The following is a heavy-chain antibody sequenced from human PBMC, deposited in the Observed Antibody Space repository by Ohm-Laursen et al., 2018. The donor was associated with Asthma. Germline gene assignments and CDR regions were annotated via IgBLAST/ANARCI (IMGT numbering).Heavy chain of an antibody. Sequence: SVKVSCKASGGTFSSYAIGWVRQAPGQGLEWMGGIIPIFGTANYAQKFQGRVTITADESTSTAYMELSSLRSEDTAVYYCARGVDSSGYLNPWGQGTLVTVSS. J-gene: IGHJ5*02. CDR3: ARGVDSSGYLNP. V-gene: IGHV1-69*13. D-gene: IGHD3-22*01. CDR1: GGTFSSYA. CDR2: IIPIFGTA.